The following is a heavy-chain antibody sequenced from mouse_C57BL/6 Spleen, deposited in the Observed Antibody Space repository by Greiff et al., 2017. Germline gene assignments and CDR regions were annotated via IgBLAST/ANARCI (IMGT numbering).Heavy chain of an antibody. D-gene: IGHD1-1*01. CDR2: ISSGSSTI. CDR1: GFTFSDYG. J-gene: IGHJ2*01. Sequence: EVHLVESGGGLVKPGGSLKLSCAASGFTFSDYGMHWVRQAPEKGLEWVAYISSGSSTIYYADTVKGRFTISRDNAKNTLFLQMTSLRSEDTAMYYCARTYGSSRYYFDYWGQGTTLTVSS. V-gene: IGHV5-17*01. CDR3: ARTYGSSRYYFDY.